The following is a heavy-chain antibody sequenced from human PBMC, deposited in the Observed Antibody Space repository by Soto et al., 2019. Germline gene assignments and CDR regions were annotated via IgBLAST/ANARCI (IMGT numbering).Heavy chain of an antibody. J-gene: IGHJ4*02. Sequence: QVQLVESGGGVVQPGRSLRLSCAASGFTFSSYGMHWVRQAPGKGLEWVAVIWYDGSNKYYADSVKGRFTISRDNSKNTLYLQMNSLRAEDTAVYYCAREPDYGDNKIDYWGQGTLVTVSS. CDR1: GFTFSSYG. CDR2: IWYDGSNK. D-gene: IGHD4-17*01. CDR3: AREPDYGDNKIDY. V-gene: IGHV3-33*01.